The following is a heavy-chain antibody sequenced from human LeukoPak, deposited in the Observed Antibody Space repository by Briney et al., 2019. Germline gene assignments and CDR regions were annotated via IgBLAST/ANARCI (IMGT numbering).Heavy chain of an antibody. CDR3: ARGYHDY. D-gene: IGHD3-16*02. CDR2: IYSGGST. CDR1: GFTFSSYS. V-gene: IGHV3-66*01. J-gene: IGHJ4*02. Sequence: GGSLRLSCAASGFTFSSYSMNWVRQAPGKGLEWASTIYSGGSTHYADSVQGRFTISRDNSKNTLYLQMNSLRAEDTAVYYCARGYHDYWGQGTLVTVSS.